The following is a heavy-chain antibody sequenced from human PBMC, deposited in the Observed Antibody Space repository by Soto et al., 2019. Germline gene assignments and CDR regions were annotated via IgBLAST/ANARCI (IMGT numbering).Heavy chain of an antibody. CDR2: IYDGGST. CDR3: ASRDPGTSVDY. D-gene: IGHD1-7*01. Sequence: SETLSLTCNVSGASIYTYYWNWIRQSPGQGLEWIGEIYDGGSTNYNPSLKRRVTISLETSENQFSLKVTSLTAADTAVYYCASRDPGTSVDYWGQGTLVTVSS. CDR1: GASIYTYY. V-gene: IGHV4-59*08. J-gene: IGHJ4*02.